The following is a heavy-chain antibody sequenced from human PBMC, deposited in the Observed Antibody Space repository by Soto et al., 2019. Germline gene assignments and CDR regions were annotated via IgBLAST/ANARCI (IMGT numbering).Heavy chain of an antibody. Sequence: SVKVSCKASGGTFSSYAISWVRQAPGQGLEWMGGIIPIFGTANYAQKFQGRVTITADESTSTAYMELSSLRSEDTAVYYCARAPGTYYDLWSGPKGPYGMDVWGQGTTVTVSS. D-gene: IGHD3-3*01. CDR2: IIPIFGTA. CDR3: ARAPGTYYDLWSGPKGPYGMDV. CDR1: GGTFSSYA. J-gene: IGHJ6*02. V-gene: IGHV1-69*13.